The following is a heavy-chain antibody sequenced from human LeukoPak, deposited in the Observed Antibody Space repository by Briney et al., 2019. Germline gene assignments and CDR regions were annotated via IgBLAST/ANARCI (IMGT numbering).Heavy chain of an antibody. Sequence: KPSESLSLTCTVAGGSISSSSFYWGWIRQPPGKGLEWIGTIIYSGSTYYNPSLRSRVTMSVDTSKNQFSLRLSSVTAADTAVYYCARQGYISGQGFRNNWFDPWGEGSLVTVSS. CDR2: IIYSGST. V-gene: IGHV4-39*01. J-gene: IGHJ5*02. CDR1: GGSISSSSFY. D-gene: IGHD6-19*01. CDR3: ARQGYISGQGFRNNWFDP.